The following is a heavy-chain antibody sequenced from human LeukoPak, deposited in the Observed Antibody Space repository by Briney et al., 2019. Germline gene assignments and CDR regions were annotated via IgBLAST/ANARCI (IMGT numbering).Heavy chain of an antibody. V-gene: IGHV3-66*02. CDR2: IYIDGKT. CDR1: GFTVSTNF. CDR3: AREGRYDILTGYYPLNN. J-gene: IGHJ4*02. D-gene: IGHD3-9*01. Sequence: GGSLRLSRAASGFTVSTNFMSWVRLAPGKGLECVSVIYIDGKTFYADSVKGRFTISRDNPRNTLYLQMNSLRPEDTAVYYCAREGRYDILTGYYPLNNWGQGARVTVSS.